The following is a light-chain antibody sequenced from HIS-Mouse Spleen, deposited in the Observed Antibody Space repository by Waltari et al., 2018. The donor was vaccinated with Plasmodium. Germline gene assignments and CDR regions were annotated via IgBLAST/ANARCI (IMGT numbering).Light chain of an antibody. J-gene: IGLJ3*02. CDR2: EDS. CDR3: YSTDSSGNHRV. CDR1: ALPKKY. V-gene: IGLV3-10*01. Sequence: SYELTQPPSVSVSPGQTARITCSGDALPKKYAYWYQQKSGQAPVLVSYEDSKRPSGIPGRFSGSSSGTMATLTISGAQVEEEADYYCYSTDSSGNHRVFGGGTKLTVL.